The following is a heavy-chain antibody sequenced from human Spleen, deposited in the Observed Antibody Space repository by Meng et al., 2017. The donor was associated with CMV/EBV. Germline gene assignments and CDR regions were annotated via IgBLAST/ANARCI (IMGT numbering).Heavy chain of an antibody. V-gene: IGHV4-4*02. J-gene: IGHJ4*02. CDR2: IYHSGIT. D-gene: IGHD6-19*01. Sequence: QELAPRLVEPSVSLALSFAVSGGSICSSNWWSWVRQPPGKGLEWIGEIYHSGITNYNPSLKSRVTISVDKSKNQFSLNLSSVTAADTAVYYCARVGQWLPIDYWGQGTLVTVSS. CDR3: ARVGQWLPIDY. CDR1: GGSICSSNW.